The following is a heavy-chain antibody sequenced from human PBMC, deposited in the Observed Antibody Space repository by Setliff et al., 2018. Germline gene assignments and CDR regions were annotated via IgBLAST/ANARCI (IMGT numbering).Heavy chain of an antibody. CDR3: ARAGPTVTFFRVLVISWWDP. V-gene: IGHV4-61*09. CDR2: FHTGGST. D-gene: IGHD3-3*01. CDR1: GYSISSGYY. Sequence: KPSETLSLTCAVSGYSISSGYYWTWIRQPAGKGLEWIGHFHTGGSTNYNRSLRSRVSISVDTSKNQFSLKLSSVTAADTATYYCARAGPTVTFFRVLVISWWDPWGQGSLVTVSS. J-gene: IGHJ5*02.